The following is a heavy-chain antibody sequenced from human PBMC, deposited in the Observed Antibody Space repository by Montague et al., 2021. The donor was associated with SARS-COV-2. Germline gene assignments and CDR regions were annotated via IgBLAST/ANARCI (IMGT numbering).Heavy chain of an antibody. CDR1: GDSIRNSDYS. D-gene: IGHD2-15*01. CDR2: IYNGGTT. J-gene: IGHJ4*02. Sequence: SETLSLTCTVSGDSIRNSDYSWGWVRQPPGKGLEWIGNIYNGGTTFYNPSLKSRATIFVDTSKNQFSLKLSSVTAADTAVYYCATRTRYPQNDFGFWGQGTLVTVSS. V-gene: IGHV4-39*01. CDR3: ATRTRYPQNDFGF.